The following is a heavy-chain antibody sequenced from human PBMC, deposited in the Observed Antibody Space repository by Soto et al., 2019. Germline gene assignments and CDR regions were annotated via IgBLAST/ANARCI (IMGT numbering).Heavy chain of an antibody. Sequence: PSETLSLTCAVYGGSVNGYYWNWIRQPPGKGLEWIGEINHTGGTHYNPSLKGRVTMSVDTSKNQFSLRLSSVTAADTAIYYCATRITVFGLLIPPFDPWGPGTQVTVSS. CDR1: GGSVNGYY. J-gene: IGHJ5*02. CDR2: INHTGGT. CDR3: ATRITVFGLLIPPFDP. V-gene: IGHV4-34*01. D-gene: IGHD3-3*01.